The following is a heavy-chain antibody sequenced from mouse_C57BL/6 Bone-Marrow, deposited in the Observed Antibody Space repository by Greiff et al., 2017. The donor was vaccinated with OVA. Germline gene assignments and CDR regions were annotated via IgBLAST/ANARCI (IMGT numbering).Heavy chain of an antibody. CDR2: ISYDGSN. Sequence: EVKLQESGPGLVKPSQSLSLTCSVTGYSITSGYYWNWIRQFPGNKLEWMGYISYDGSNNYNPSLKNRISITRDTSKNQFFLKLNSVTTEDTATYYCARGFYYGSSYDVWGTGTTVTVSS. D-gene: IGHD1-1*01. CDR3: ARGFYYGSSYDV. CDR1: GYSITSGYY. V-gene: IGHV3-6*01. J-gene: IGHJ1*03.